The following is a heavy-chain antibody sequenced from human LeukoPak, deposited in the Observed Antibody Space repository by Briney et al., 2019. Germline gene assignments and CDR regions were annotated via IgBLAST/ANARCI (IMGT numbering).Heavy chain of an antibody. CDR1: GYTFTAYN. Sequence: ASVKVSCKASGYTFTAYNIHWVRQAPGQGLEWMGWITPNSGATNYAQQFQGRVTMTRDTSISTAYMELNNLISDDTAVYYCARGMGAGTYRRFDFWGQGTLVTVSS. CDR3: ARGMGAGTYRRFDF. J-gene: IGHJ4*02. D-gene: IGHD3-10*01. V-gene: IGHV1-2*02. CDR2: ITPNSGAT.